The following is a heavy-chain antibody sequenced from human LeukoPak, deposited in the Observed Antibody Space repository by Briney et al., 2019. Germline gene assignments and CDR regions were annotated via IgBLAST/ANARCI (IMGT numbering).Heavy chain of an antibody. Sequence: PGGSLRLSCAASGFTFSSYAMSWVRQAPGKGLEWVANIKQDGSEKYYVDSVKGRFTISRDNAKNSLYLQMNSLRAEDTAVYYCAREESGYSYGFDYWGQGTLVTVSS. D-gene: IGHD5-18*01. J-gene: IGHJ4*02. CDR3: AREESGYSYGFDY. CDR2: IKQDGSEK. V-gene: IGHV3-7*01. CDR1: GFTFSSYA.